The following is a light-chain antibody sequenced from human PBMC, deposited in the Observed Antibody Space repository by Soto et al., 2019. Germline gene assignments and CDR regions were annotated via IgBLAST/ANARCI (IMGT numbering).Light chain of an antibody. CDR1: QSVSRY. Sequence: DVQMTQSPSSLSALVGDRVTITCRASQSVSRYLNWYQHKPGKAPKLLINAASNLRSGVPSRFSGRGSGTDFTLTIDGLQPEDFAVYYCQQSYITPPITFGQGTRLELK. V-gene: IGKV1-39*01. CDR2: AAS. CDR3: QQSYITPPIT. J-gene: IGKJ5*01.